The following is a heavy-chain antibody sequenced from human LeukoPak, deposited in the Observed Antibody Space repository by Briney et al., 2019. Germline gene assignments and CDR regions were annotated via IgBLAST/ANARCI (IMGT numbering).Heavy chain of an antibody. Sequence: GGSLRLSCAASGFTFTSYEMNWVRQAPGKGLEWVSYISSSGSTTYYADSVKGRFTISRDNAKNSLYLQMNSLGAEDTAVYYCAREGGYSYRRHFDYWGQGTLVTVSS. CDR1: GFTFTSYE. V-gene: IGHV3-48*03. J-gene: IGHJ4*02. CDR2: ISSSGSTT. CDR3: AREGGYSYRRHFDY. D-gene: IGHD5-18*01.